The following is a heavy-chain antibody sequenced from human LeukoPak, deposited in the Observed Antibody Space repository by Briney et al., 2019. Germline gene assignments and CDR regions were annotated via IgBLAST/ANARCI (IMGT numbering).Heavy chain of an antibody. Sequence: PGGSVRLSCAASGFTFDDYGLSWVRHAPGKGLEWVSGINWNGGSTGYADSVKGRFTIPRDNSKNTLYLQMNSLRVEDTAVYYCAKEPSPTVTTVLPDYWGQGTLVTVSS. J-gene: IGHJ4*02. CDR3: AKEPSPTVTTVLPDY. V-gene: IGHV3-20*04. CDR1: GFTFDDYG. CDR2: INWNGGST. D-gene: IGHD4-17*01.